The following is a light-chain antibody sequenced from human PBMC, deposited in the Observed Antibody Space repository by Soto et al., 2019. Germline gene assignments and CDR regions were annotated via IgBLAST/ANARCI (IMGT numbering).Light chain of an antibody. CDR1: QDISSS. J-gene: IGKJ4*01. CDR3: QQANSFPPT. V-gene: IGKV1D-12*01. CDR2: AAS. Sequence: DTQLTQSPTSVSASVGDRVTITCRASQDISSSLAWYQQKPGKAPKLLIYAASSLQSGVPSRFSGSGSGTDFTLTISSLQPEDIATYYCQQANSFPPTFGGGTKVDIK.